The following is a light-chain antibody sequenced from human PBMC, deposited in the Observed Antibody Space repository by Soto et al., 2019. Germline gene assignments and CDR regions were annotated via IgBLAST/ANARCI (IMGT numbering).Light chain of an antibody. CDR1: QSIYTK. CDR3: QQYAGSLYT. Sequence: EIVLTQSPGTLSLSPGEGATLSCRASQSIYTKLAWYQKKPGQAPRLLIYDASTRAYGSPDRFSGSGSGTDFSLTISRLEPEDFAVYYCQQYAGSLYTFAQGTKVDIK. V-gene: IGKV3-20*01. CDR2: DAS. J-gene: IGKJ2*01.